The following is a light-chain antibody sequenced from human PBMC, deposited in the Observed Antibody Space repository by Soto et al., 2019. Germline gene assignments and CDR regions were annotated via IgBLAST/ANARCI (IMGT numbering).Light chain of an antibody. V-gene: IGKV3-20*01. CDR1: QTVNSDY. CDR2: ATS. Sequence: EIVLTQSPGTLSLSPGETATLSCRASQTVNSDYLAWFQQRPGQAPRLLIFATSRRATDIPERFSGSGSGTDFTLTITRLEPEDFAVYFCQQYDVSPITFGLGTRLEI. J-gene: IGKJ5*01. CDR3: QQYDVSPIT.